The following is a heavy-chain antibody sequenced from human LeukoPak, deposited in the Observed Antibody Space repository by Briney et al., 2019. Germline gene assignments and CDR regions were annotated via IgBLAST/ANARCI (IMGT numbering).Heavy chain of an antibody. CDR1: GFTFSSYE. J-gene: IGHJ5*02. CDR2: ISSSGSTI. D-gene: IGHD3-22*01. CDR3: AREMSGYYT. Sequence: PGGSLRLSCAASGFTFSSYEMNWVRQAPGKGLEWVSYISSSGSTIYYADSVKGRCTISRDNAKNSLYLQMNSLRAEDTAVYYCAREMSGYYTWGQGTLVTVSS. V-gene: IGHV3-48*03.